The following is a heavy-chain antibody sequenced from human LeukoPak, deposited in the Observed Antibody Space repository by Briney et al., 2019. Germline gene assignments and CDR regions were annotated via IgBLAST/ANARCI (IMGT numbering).Heavy chain of an antibody. CDR2: IYYSGSP. J-gene: IGHJ4*02. Sequence: SETLSLTCTVSGGSISSSSYSWGWIRQPPGKGLEWTGSIYYSGSPYYNPSLKSRVTISVDTSKNQFSLKLSSVTPADTAVYYCARQPLDYDYVWGSYRPSFDYWGQGTLVSVSS. V-gene: IGHV4-39*01. CDR1: GGSISSSSYS. CDR3: ARQPLDYDYVWGSYRPSFDY. D-gene: IGHD3-16*02.